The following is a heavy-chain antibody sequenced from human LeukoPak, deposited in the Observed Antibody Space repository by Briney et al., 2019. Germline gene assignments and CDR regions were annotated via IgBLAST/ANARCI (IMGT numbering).Heavy chain of an antibody. CDR3: ARGDYGSDYSYYFDY. CDR2: LYYSGST. J-gene: IGHJ4*02. D-gene: IGHD2-21*01. Sequence: PSETLSLTCTVTGGSVSTFSTYYRSWIRQPPGKGLEWIGYLYYSGSTNYNPSLKSRVTISEDTSKNQFSLKLSSVTAADTAVYYCARGDYGSDYSYYFDYWGQGTLVTVSS. CDR1: GGSVSTFSTYY. V-gene: IGHV4-61*01.